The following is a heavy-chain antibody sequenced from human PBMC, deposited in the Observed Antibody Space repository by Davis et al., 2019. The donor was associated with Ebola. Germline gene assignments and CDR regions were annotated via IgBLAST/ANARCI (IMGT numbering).Heavy chain of an antibody. CDR2: IRSDGSNK. Sequence: GGSLRLSCAASGFTFSSYGMHWVRQAPGKGLEWVAFIRSDGSNKYYADSVKGRFTISRDNSKNTLYLQMSNLRADDTAVYYCAKDQSWGWDYWGQGTLVTFSS. J-gene: IGHJ4*02. V-gene: IGHV3-30*02. CDR3: AKDQSWGWDY. D-gene: IGHD7-27*01. CDR1: GFTFSSYG.